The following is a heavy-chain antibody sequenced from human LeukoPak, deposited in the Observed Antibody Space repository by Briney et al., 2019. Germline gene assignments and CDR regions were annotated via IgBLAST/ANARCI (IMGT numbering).Heavy chain of an antibody. CDR1: GFTFSSYS. CDR2: ISSSSSYI. D-gene: IGHD5-12*01. J-gene: IGHJ4*02. V-gene: IGHV3-21*01. CDR3: GRAGYSGYGDY. Sequence: GGSLRPSCAASGFTFSSYSINWVRQAPGKGLEWVSSISSSSSYIYYADSVKGRFTISRDNAKNSLYLQMNRLRAEDTAVYYCGRAGYSGYGDYWGQGTMVTVSS.